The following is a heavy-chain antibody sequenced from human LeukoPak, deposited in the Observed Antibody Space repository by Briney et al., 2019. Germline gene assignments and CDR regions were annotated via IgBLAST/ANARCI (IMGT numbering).Heavy chain of an antibody. Sequence: PSETLSLTCTVSGGSISSSSYYWGWIRQPPGKGLEWIGSIYYSGSTYYNPSLKSRVTISVDTSKNQFSLKLSSVTAADTAVYYCARQFRGEWWPAQNPYNWFDPWGQGTLVTVSS. CDR2: IYYSGST. J-gene: IGHJ5*02. CDR3: ARQFRGEWWPAQNPYNWFDP. V-gene: IGHV4-39*01. D-gene: IGHD2-15*01. CDR1: GGSISSSSYY.